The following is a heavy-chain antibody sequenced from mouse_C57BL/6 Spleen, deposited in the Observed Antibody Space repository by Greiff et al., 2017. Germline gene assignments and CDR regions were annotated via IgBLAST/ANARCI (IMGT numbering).Heavy chain of an antibody. D-gene: IGHD2-4*01. CDR1: GYTFTSYW. CDR3: ARFYYDYGYYFDY. J-gene: IGHJ2*01. Sequence: QVQLQQSGAELAKPGASVKLSCKASGYTFTSYWMHWVKQRPGQGLEWIGYINPSSGYTKYNQKFKDKATLTADKSSSTAYMQLSSLTYEDSAVYYCARFYYDYGYYFDYWGQGTTLTVSS. CDR2: INPSSGYT. V-gene: IGHV1-7*01.